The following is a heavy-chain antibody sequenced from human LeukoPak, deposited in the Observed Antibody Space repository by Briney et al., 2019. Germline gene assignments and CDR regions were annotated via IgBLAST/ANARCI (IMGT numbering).Heavy chain of an antibody. CDR1: GFTFSSYA. J-gene: IGHJ4*02. CDR3: ARDGYYGSGSYLYYFDY. V-gene: IGHV3-30-3*01. CDR2: ISYDGSNK. Sequence: GGSLRLSCAASGFTFSSYAMHWVRQAPGKGLEWVAVISYDGSNKYYADSVKGRFTISRDNSKNTLYLQMNSLRAEDTAVNYCARDGYYGSGSYLYYFDYWGQGTLVTVSS. D-gene: IGHD3-10*01.